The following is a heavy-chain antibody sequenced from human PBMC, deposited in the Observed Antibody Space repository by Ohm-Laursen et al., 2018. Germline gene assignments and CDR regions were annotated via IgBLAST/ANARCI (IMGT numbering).Heavy chain of an antibody. Sequence: SLRLSCTASGFTFSSYSMNWVRQAPGKGLEWVSAISGSGGSSNYADSVKGRFTISRDNFENTLYLQMNSLRAEDTAVYYCAKIAAAGTTPLYYYYGMDVWGQGTTVTVSS. CDR2: ISGSGGSS. V-gene: IGHV3-23*01. J-gene: IGHJ6*02. D-gene: IGHD6-13*01. CDR3: AKIAAAGTTPLYYYYGMDV. CDR1: GFTFSSYS.